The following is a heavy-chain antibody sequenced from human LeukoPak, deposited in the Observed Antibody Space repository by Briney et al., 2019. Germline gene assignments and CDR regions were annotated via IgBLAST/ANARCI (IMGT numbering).Heavy chain of an antibody. CDR2: IYYSGST. J-gene: IGHJ5*02. CDR1: GDSISSYY. Sequence: SETLSLTCTVSGDSISSYYWSWIRQPPGEGLEWIGYIYYSGSTNYNPSLKSRVTISVDTSKNQFSLKLSSVTAADTAVYYCARYKSVADSFDPWGQGTLVTVSS. D-gene: IGHD1-1*01. CDR3: ARYKSVADSFDP. V-gene: IGHV4-59*01.